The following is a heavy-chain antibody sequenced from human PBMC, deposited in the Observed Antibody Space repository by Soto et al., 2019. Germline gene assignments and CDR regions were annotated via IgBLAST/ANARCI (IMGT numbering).Heavy chain of an antibody. V-gene: IGHV3-30*18. CDR1: GFTFSSYG. J-gene: IGHJ4*02. CDR3: AKEAGQLALDY. D-gene: IGHD6-6*01. Sequence: QVQLVESGGGVVQPGRSLRFSCAASGFTFSSYGMHWVRQAPGKGLEWVAVISYDGSNKYYADSVKGRFTISRDNSKNTLYLQMNSLRAEDTAVYYCAKEAGQLALDYWGQGTLVIVCS. CDR2: ISYDGSNK.